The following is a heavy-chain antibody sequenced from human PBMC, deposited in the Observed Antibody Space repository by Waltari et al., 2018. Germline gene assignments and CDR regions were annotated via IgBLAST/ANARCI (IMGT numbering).Heavy chain of an antibody. CDR2: IYYSGST. Sequence: QLQLQESGPGLVKPSETLSLTCTVSGGSLSSRSYYWGWIRQPPGKGLEWIGSIYYSGSTYYNPSLKRRVTISVDTSKNQFSLKLSSVTAADTAVYYCARRANYDSSGYHSDYWGQGTLVTVSS. V-gene: IGHV4-39*01. CDR1: GGSLSSRSYY. D-gene: IGHD3-22*01. J-gene: IGHJ4*02. CDR3: ARRANYDSSGYHSDY.